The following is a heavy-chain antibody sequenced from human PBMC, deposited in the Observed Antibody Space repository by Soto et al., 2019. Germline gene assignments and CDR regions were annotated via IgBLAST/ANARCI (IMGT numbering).Heavy chain of an antibody. Sequence: EVQLVESGGGLVEPGGSLRLSCAASGFTFNGAWMNWVRQGPGKGLEWVGRVKSKFDGGTIDYAAPVKGRFTISRDDSRNTVYLQMNSLSTEDTAMYYCSADLPDWGAYAFDYWGQGSLFTVSS. D-gene: IGHD3-16*01. CDR1: GFTFNGAW. CDR2: VKSKFDGGTI. CDR3: SADLPDWGAYAFDY. V-gene: IGHV3-15*07. J-gene: IGHJ4*02.